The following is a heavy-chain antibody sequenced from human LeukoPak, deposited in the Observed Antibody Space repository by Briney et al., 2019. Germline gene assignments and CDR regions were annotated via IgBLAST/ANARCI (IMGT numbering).Heavy chain of an antibody. J-gene: IGHJ3*02. V-gene: IGHV3-48*04. CDR1: GFTFSSYA. D-gene: IGHD1-1*01. CDR2: ISSSGSTI. Sequence: EGSLRLSCAASGFTFSSYAMSWVRQAPGKGLEWVSYISSSGSTIYYADSVKGRFTISRDNAKNSLYLQMNSLRAEDTAVYYCASPAVRSAFDIWGQGTMVTVSS. CDR3: ASPAVRSAFDI.